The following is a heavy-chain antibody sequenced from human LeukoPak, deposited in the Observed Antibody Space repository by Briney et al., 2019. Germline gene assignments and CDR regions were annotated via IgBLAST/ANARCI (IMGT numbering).Heavy chain of an antibody. J-gene: IGHJ4*02. V-gene: IGHV3-23*01. CDR2: ISGSGGST. Sequence: GGSLRLSCAASGFTFSSYAMSWVRQAPGKGLEWVSAISGSGGSTYYADSVKGRFTISRDNSKNTLYLQMNSLRGEDTAVYYCAKGTGPNSLLDYWGQGTLVTVSS. CDR3: AKGTGPNSLLDY. CDR1: GFTFSSYA.